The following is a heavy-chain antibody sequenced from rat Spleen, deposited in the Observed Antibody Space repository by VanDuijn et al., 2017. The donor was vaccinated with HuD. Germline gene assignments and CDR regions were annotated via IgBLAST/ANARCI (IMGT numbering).Heavy chain of an antibody. CDR2: IWAGGST. CDR1: GFSLISYN. D-gene: IGHD2-1*01. CDR3: ARDLLHY. J-gene: IGHJ2*01. Sequence: QVQLKESGPGLVQPSQTLSLTCTVSGFSLISYNLHWVRQPTGKGLEWLGVIWAGGSTDYNSALKSRLTISRDTSKSQVFLKLTSLQPEDIAIYYCARDLLHYWGQGVMVTVSS. V-gene: IGHV2-30*01.